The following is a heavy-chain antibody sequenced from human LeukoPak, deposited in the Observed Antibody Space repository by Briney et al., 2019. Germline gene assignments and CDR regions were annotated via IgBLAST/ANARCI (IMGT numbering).Heavy chain of an antibody. CDR1: GFTFSSYG. J-gene: IGHJ4*02. CDR3: AKFRDILTGYYALGY. V-gene: IGHV3-30*02. Sequence: GGSLRLSXAASGFTFSSYGMHWVRQAPGKGLEWVAFIRYDGSNKYYADSVKGRFTISRDNSKNTLYLQMNSLRAEDTAVYYCAKFRDILTGYYALGYWGQGTLVTVSS. CDR2: IRYDGSNK. D-gene: IGHD3-9*01.